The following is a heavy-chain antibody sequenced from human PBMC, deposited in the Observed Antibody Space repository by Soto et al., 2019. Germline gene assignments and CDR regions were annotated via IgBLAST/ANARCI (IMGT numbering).Heavy chain of an antibody. CDR3: ARGQGQSGSYRGFDS. CDR1: GFTFSDYY. V-gene: IGHV3-11*06. Sequence: ESGGGLVKPGGSLRLSCAASGFTFSDYYISWIRQAPGKGPEWVSYISSSSTYRSYADSVKGRFTISGDNAENSVYLQMNSLRAEDTAMYYCARGQGQSGSYRGFDSWGQGTLVTVSS. J-gene: IGHJ4*02. D-gene: IGHD1-26*01. CDR2: ISSSSTYR.